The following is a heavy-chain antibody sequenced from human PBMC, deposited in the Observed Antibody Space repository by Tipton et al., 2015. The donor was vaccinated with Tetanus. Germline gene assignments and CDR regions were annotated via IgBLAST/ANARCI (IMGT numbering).Heavy chain of an antibody. CDR1: GGTFSSYA. CDR2: IIPIFGTA. CDR3: ARDRYYYGSSGYYSRAEYFQH. D-gene: IGHD3-22*01. J-gene: IGHJ1*01. Sequence: QLVQSGAEVKKPGSSAKVSCKASGGTFSSYAISWVRQAPGQGLEWMGGIIPIFGTANYAQKFQGRVTITADESTSPAYMELSSLRSEDTAVYYCARDRYYYGSSGYYSRAEYFQHWGQGTLVTVSS. V-gene: IGHV1-69*01.